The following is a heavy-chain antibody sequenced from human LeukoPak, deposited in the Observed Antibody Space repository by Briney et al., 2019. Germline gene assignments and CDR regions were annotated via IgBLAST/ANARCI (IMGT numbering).Heavy chain of an antibody. D-gene: IGHD3/OR15-3a*01. Sequence: GVSLRLSCAASGFTFNRYWMHWVRQAPGKGLVWVSRISPDGNSATYADSVKGRFTISRDNAKNTLYLQMNSLRAEDSAVYYCVSLDGVYYYHMDVWGQGTTVIVSS. J-gene: IGHJ6*02. CDR1: GFTFNRYW. V-gene: IGHV3-74*03. CDR3: VSLDGVYYYHMDV. CDR2: ISPDGNSA.